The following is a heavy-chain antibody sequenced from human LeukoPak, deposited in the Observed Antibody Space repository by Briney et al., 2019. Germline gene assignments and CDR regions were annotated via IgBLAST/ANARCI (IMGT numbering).Heavy chain of an antibody. CDR1: GFTIISTSYC. V-gene: IGHV4-39*07. CDR2: IYSSGTT. J-gene: IGHJ4*02. CDR3: AADPINFDY. Sequence: SETLSLTCSASGFTIISTSYCWVCIRQRPGKGLEWIGSIYSSGTTIYNASIESRVTILVDASKNQFSLYLSSVTAADTAVYYCAADPINFDYWGQGMLVTVSS.